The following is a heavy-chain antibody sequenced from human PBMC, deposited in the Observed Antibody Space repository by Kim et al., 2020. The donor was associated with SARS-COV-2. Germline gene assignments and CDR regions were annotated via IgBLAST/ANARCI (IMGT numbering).Heavy chain of an antibody. Sequence: SGNTNYEQKFQERVTITRDMSTSTAYMELSSLRSEDTAVYYCAAVGADSRWGQGTLVTVSS. CDR3: AAVGADSR. J-gene: IGHJ4*02. D-gene: IGHD1-26*01. V-gene: IGHV1-58*01. CDR2: SGNT.